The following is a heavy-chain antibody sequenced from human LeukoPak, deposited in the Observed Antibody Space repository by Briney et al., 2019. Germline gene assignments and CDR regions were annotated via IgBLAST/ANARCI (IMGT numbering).Heavy chain of an antibody. V-gene: IGHV4-59*01. J-gene: IGHJ4*02. CDR1: GDSITNSY. CDR3: ARAENAVTGIPDS. CDR2: MYNSGST. D-gene: IGHD6-19*01. Sequence: PSETLSLTCTVSGDSITNSYWSWIRQSPGKGLEWIGYMYNSGSTIYNPSLKSRVTISTDTSKNQFSLRLNSVTAADTAVYYCARAENAVTGIPDSWGQGPLVTVSS.